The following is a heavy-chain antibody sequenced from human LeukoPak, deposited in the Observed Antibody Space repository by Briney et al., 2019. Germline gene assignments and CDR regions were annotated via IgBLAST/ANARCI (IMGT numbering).Heavy chain of an antibody. CDR2: INSSSGYI. CDR3: ARDATMVPLYYYYYMDV. D-gene: IGHD3-10*01. Sequence: ETLSLTCTVSGGSISSSSYYWGWIRQPPGKGLEWVSSINSSSGYIYYADSVKGRFTISRDNAKNSLYLQMNSLRAEDTAVYYCARDATMVPLYYYYYMDVWGKGTTVTVSS. J-gene: IGHJ6*03. CDR1: GGSISSSS. V-gene: IGHV3-21*01.